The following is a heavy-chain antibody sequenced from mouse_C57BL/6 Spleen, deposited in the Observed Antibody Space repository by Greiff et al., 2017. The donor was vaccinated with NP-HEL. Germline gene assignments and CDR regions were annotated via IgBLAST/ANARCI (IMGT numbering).Heavy chain of an antibody. D-gene: IGHD2-5*01. CDR1: GYTFTSYG. Sequence: VQLQQSGAELARPGASVKLSCKASGYTFTSYGISWVKQRTGQGLEWIGEIYPRSGNTYYNEEFKGKATLTADKSSSTAYMELRSLTSEDSAVYFCAYSNGAWFAYWGQGTLVTVSA. V-gene: IGHV1-81*01. J-gene: IGHJ3*01. CDR2: IYPRSGNT. CDR3: AYSNGAWFAY.